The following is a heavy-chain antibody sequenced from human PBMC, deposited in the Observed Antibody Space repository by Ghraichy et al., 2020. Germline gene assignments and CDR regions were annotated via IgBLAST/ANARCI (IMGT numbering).Heavy chain of an antibody. CDR2: IYQSGNT. CDR3: ARRGDYRNWFDP. Sequence: SETLSLTCTVFGYSISSGYYWGWIRQPPGKGLEWIGNIYQSGNTYYKPSLKSRVTISIDTSKNQFSLKLSAVTAADTAVYYCARRGDYRNWFDPWGQGTLVTVSS. J-gene: IGHJ5*02. V-gene: IGHV4-38-2*02. CDR1: GYSISSGYY. D-gene: IGHD4-17*01.